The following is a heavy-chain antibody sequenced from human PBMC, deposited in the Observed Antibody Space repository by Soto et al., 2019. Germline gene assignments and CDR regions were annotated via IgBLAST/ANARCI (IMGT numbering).Heavy chain of an antibody. J-gene: IGHJ4*02. V-gene: IGHV4-39*01. CDR1: GGSISSSSYY. D-gene: IGHD6-6*01. Sequence: SETLSLTCTVSGGSISSSSYYWGWIRQPPGKGLEWIGSIYYSGSTYYNPSLKSRVTISVDTSKNQFSLKLSSVTAADTAVYYCARHPAARGGFELYYFDYWGQGTLVTVSS. CDR2: IYYSGST. CDR3: ARHPAARGGFELYYFDY.